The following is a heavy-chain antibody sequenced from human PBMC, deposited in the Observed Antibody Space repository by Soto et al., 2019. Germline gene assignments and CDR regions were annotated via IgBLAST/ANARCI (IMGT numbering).Heavy chain of an antibody. CDR3: ETFGYSSSWTTFDY. CDR1: GYTLTELS. CDR2: FDPEDGET. J-gene: IGHJ4*02. Sequence: AGVKVSCQVSGYTLTELSMHWVRQAPGKGLEWMGGFDPEDGETIYAQKFQGRVTMTEDTSTDTAYMELSSLRSEDTAVYYCETFGYSSSWTTFDYWGQGTLVTVSS. V-gene: IGHV1-24*01. D-gene: IGHD6-13*01.